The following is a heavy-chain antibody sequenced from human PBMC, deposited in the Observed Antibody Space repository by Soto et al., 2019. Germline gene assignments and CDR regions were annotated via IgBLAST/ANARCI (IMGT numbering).Heavy chain of an antibody. V-gene: IGHV4-59*11. Sequence: SSETLSLTCTVSGGSMSKHYWSWLRQSPGKGPEWVGFIFHSGGTSFNPSLRSRVSISVDTSRSQVSLELRSVTAADTAIYYCARYSSTSCHPAYCFDYWGQGTLVTVSS. CDR1: GGSMSKHY. D-gene: IGHD2-2*01. CDR3: ARYSSTSCHPAYCFDY. J-gene: IGHJ4*02. CDR2: IFHSGGT.